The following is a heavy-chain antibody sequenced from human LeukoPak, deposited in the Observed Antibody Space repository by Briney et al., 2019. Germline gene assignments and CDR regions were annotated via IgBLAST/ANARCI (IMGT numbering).Heavy chain of an antibody. Sequence: PSETLSLTCTVSGGSISSSSYYWGWIRQPPGKGLEWIGSIYHSGSTYYNPSLKSRVTISVDTSKNQFSLKLSSVTAADTAVYYCARDWGGYYDSSGLWGQGTLVTVSS. CDR3: ARDWGGYYDSSGL. CDR2: IYHSGST. D-gene: IGHD3-22*01. CDR1: GGSISSSSYY. V-gene: IGHV4-39*07. J-gene: IGHJ4*02.